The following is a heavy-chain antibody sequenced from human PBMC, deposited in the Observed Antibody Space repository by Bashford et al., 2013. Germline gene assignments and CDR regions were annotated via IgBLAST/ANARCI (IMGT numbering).Heavy chain of an antibody. V-gene: IGHV3-49*04. CDR1: GFAFGDYA. J-gene: IGHJ4*02. CDR3: GPWTIHQILRH. CDR2: QNKVDGEPT. Sequence: RLSCTASGFAFGDYAMSWVRQAPGRGWSGWCHQNKVDGEPTEYAASVKGRFTISRDDSKSIAYLQMNTLNAEDTAVYYCGPWTIHQILRHWGQGTLVTVSS. D-gene: IGHD3/OR15-3a*01.